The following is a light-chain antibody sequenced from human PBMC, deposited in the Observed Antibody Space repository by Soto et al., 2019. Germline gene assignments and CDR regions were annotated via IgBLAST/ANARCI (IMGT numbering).Light chain of an antibody. J-gene: IGKJ1*01. CDR3: QQYGSPGT. CDR1: QSVSSSY. V-gene: IGKV3-20*01. CDR2: GAS. Sequence: EIVLTQSPGTLSLSPGERATLSYRASQSVSSSYLAWYQQKPGQAPRLLIYGASSRATGIPDRFSGSGSGTDFTLTISRLEPEDFAVYYCQQYGSPGTFGQGTKVDIK.